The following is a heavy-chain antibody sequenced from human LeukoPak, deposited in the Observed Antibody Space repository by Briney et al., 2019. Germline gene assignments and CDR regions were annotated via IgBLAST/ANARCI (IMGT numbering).Heavy chain of an antibody. Sequence: PGGSLRVSCAASGFTFSSYSMNWVRQTPGTGLEWVSYISSSSSVIYYADSVTGRFTISRDNAKSSLYLQMNNLRDEDTAVYYCARTFRYSHGSIVQGYDIWGERTMDPVSS. V-gene: IGHV3-48*02. CDR2: ISSSSSVI. CDR1: GFTFSSYS. CDR3: ARTFRYSHGSIVQGYDI. J-gene: IGHJ3*02. D-gene: IGHD5-18*01.